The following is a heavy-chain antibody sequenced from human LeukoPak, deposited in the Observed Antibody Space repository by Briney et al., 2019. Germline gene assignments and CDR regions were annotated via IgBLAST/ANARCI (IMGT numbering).Heavy chain of an antibody. V-gene: IGHV4-59*01. CDR3: ARDPGDYLDY. Sequence: SETLSLTCTVSGGSISNYYWSWIRQPPGKGLEWIGYIYYSGSTNYNPSLKRRVTISVDTSKNQFSLKLSSLTAADTAVYYCARDPGDYLDYWGQGTLVTVSS. J-gene: IGHJ4*02. CDR1: GGSISNYY. D-gene: IGHD3-10*01. CDR2: IYYSGST.